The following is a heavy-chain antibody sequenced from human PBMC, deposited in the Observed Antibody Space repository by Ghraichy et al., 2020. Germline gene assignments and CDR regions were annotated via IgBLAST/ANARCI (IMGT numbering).Heavy chain of an antibody. D-gene: IGHD6-13*01. J-gene: IGHJ5*02. CDR3: ASGRQQLVFGKSQGWFDP. CDR1: GGSFSAYY. Sequence: SETLSLTCAVYGGSFSAYYWSWIRQPPGKGLEWIGEINHSGSTNYNPSLKSRVTISVDTSKNQFSLKLSSVTAADTAVYYCASGRQQLVFGKSQGWFDPWGQGTLVTVSS. CDR2: INHSGST. V-gene: IGHV4-34*01.